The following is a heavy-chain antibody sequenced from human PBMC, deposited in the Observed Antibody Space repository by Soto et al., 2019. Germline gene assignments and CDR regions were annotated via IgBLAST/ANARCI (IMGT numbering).Heavy chain of an antibody. V-gene: IGHV3-23*01. Sequence: EVQLLESGGGLVQPGGSLRLSCAASGFLFSNYAMTWFRQSPGKGLQWVSTISASGGNTYYADSVKGRFTISSDNSKDTLHLKLDRLRVEDTGMYYCAKALVRSLGESALYGLVDSWGQGTLVTVSS. D-gene: IGHD3-16*01. J-gene: IGHJ4*02. CDR1: GFLFSNYA. CDR3: AKALVRSLGESALYGLVDS. CDR2: ISASGGNT.